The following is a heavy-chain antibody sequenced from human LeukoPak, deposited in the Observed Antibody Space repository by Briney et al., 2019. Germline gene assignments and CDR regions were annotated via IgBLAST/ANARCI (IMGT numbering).Heavy chain of an antibody. CDR2: ISSSSTYK. D-gene: IGHD5-18*01. Sequence: PGGSLRLSCAASGFTFSSYSMNWVRQAPGKGLEWVSSISSSSTYKYYADSVKGRFTISRDNSKNTLYLQMNSLRAEDAAVYYCAKRGIHLCPGDYWGQGTLVTVSS. V-gene: IGHV3-21*04. CDR1: GFTFSSYS. CDR3: AKRGIHLCPGDY. J-gene: IGHJ4*02.